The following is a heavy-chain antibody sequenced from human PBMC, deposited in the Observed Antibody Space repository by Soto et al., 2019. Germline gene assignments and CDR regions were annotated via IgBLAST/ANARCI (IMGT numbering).Heavy chain of an antibody. CDR2: ISGSGGST. D-gene: IGHD6-13*01. V-gene: IGHV3-23*01. Sequence: GGSLRPSCAASGFTFSSYAMSWVRQAQGKGLEWVSAISGSGGSTYYADSVKGRFTISRDNSKNTLYLQMNSLRAEDTAVYYCAKGGAAAGRYYYGMDVWGQGTTVTVSS. CDR3: AKGGAAAGRYYYGMDV. J-gene: IGHJ6*02. CDR1: GFTFSSYA.